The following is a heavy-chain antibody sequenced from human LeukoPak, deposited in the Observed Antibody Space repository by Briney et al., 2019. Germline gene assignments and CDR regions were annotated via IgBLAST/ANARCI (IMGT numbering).Heavy chain of an antibody. CDR2: ISGSGGST. CDR1: GFTFSSYA. V-gene: IGHV3-23*01. Sequence: TGRSLRLSCAASGFTFSSYAMSWVRQAPGKGLEWVSAISGSGGSTYYADSVKGRFTISRDNSKNTLYLQMNSLRAEDTAVYYCAKVWTPIVGWFGDPPSYFDLWGRGTLVTVSS. CDR3: AKVWTPIVGWFGDPPSYFDL. D-gene: IGHD3-10*01. J-gene: IGHJ2*01.